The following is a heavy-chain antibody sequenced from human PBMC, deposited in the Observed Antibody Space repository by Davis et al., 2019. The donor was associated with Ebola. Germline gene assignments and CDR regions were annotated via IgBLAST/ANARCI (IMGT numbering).Heavy chain of an antibody. D-gene: IGHD3-10*01. CDR2: INHSGST. Sequence: SQTLSLTCAVYGGSFSGYYWSWIRQPPGKGLEWIGEINHSGSTNYNPSLKSRVTISVDTSKNQFSLKLSSVTAADTAVYYCARFEGAYYYGSGRIPRALDYWGQGTLVTVSS. CDR3: ARFEGAYYYGSGRIPRALDY. J-gene: IGHJ4*02. CDR1: GGSFSGYY. V-gene: IGHV4-34*01.